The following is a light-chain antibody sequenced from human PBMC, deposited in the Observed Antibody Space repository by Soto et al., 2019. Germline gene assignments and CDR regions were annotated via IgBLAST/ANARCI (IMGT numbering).Light chain of an antibody. CDR2: AAS. Sequence: DIQMSQSPSSVSASVGDTVTTTCQASQGISRSLAWYQQKPGKAPKLLIYAASSLQSGVPSRFSGSGFGTDFTLTISSLQPEDSAIYYCQQADTFPITFGQGTRLEIK. V-gene: IGKV1D-12*01. J-gene: IGKJ5*01. CDR1: QGISRS. CDR3: QQADTFPIT.